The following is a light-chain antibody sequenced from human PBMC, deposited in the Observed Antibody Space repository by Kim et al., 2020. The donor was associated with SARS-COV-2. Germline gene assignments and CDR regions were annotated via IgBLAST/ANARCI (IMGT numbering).Light chain of an antibody. Sequence: AASVGDTDTITCRASQSVSTWLAWYQQKPGKAPNLLIYKTSYLKSGVPSRFSGSVSGTEYTLTISSLQPDDFATYYCQQYHSYTTFGQGTKVDIK. J-gene: IGKJ1*01. CDR3: QQYHSYTT. CDR1: QSVSTW. V-gene: IGKV1-5*03. CDR2: KTS.